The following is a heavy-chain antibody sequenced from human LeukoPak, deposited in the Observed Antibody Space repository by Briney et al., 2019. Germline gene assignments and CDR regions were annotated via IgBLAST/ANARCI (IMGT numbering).Heavy chain of an antibody. J-gene: IGHJ6*02. V-gene: IGHV3-66*01. CDR2: IYSGGTT. CDR1: GFIVTSYY. D-gene: IGHD4-11*01. Sequence: GGSLRLSCDASGFIVTSYYMTWVRQAPGKGLEWVSDIYSGGTTYYADSVKGRVAISRDNSKNTVFPRMNSVRAEDTAVYYCARSYSNHLFGMDVWGQGTTVTVSS. CDR3: ARSYSNHLFGMDV.